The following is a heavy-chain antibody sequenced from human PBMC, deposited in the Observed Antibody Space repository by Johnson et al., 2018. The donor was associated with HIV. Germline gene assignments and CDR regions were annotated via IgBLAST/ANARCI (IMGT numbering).Heavy chain of an antibody. CDR1: GFTFSNYG. D-gene: IGHD1-26*01. Sequence: QVQLVESGGGLVQPGGSLRLSCAASGFTFSNYGMDWVRQAPGKGLEWVAVISYDGSNKYYADSVKGRFTISRDNPKNTLYLQMNSLRAEDTAVYYCAKDRDLGTTMEAFDIWGHGTMVTVSS. J-gene: IGHJ3*02. CDR3: AKDRDLGTTMEAFDI. CDR2: ISYDGSNK. V-gene: IGHV3-30*19.